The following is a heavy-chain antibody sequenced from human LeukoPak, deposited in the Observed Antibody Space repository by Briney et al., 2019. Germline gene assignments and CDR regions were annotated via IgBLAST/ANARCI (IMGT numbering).Heavy chain of an antibody. Sequence: GASVKVSCKASGGTFSRNAISWVRQAPGQGLEWMGGIIPIFGTANYAQKFQDRVTITADESTSTAYMELSSLRSEDTAVYYCARGYYYHSSGYYSLDYWGQGTLVTVSS. V-gene: IGHV1-69*13. CDR1: GGTFSRNA. CDR3: ARGYYYHSSGYYSLDY. J-gene: IGHJ4*02. D-gene: IGHD3-22*01. CDR2: IIPIFGTA.